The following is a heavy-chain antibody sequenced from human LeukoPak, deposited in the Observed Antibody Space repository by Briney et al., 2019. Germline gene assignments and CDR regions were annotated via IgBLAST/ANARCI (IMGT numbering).Heavy chain of an antibody. J-gene: IGHJ4*02. V-gene: IGHV1-46*01. D-gene: IGHD6-13*01. CDR2: INPSSGGA. CDR1: GYTFTSYY. Sequence: ASVKVSCKASGYTFTSYYMHWVRQAPGQGLEWMGIINPSSGGATYAQNFQGRVTMTRDTSKSTVYMELSSLRSEDTAVYYCARGYSSSWRDLFDYWGQGTLVTVSS. CDR3: ARGYSSSWRDLFDY.